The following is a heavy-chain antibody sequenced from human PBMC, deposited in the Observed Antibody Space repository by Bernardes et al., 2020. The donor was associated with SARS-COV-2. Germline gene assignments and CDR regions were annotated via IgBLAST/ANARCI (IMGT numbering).Heavy chain of an antibody. V-gene: IGHV3-64*02. CDR2: ISSNGGST. CDR1: GFTFSSYA. D-gene: IGHD3-22*01. J-gene: IGHJ2*01. CDR3: ARAQRGYYDSSGHYHGDWYFDL. Sequence: GGSLRLSCAASGFTFSSYAMHWVRQAPGKGLEYVSAISSNGGSTYYADSVKGRFTISRDNSKNTLYLQMGSLRAEDMAVYYCARAQRGYYDSSGHYHGDWYFDLWGRGTLVTVSS.